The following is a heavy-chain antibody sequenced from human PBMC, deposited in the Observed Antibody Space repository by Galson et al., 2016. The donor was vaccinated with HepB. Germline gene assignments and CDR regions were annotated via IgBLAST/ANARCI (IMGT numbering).Heavy chain of an antibody. V-gene: IGHV3-30*18. D-gene: IGHD3-10*01. CDR2: ISYDGSNK. CDR1: GFTFSRYG. Sequence: SLRLSCAASGFTFSRYGMHWVRQAPGKGLEWVTFISYDGSNKYYADSVKGRFTISRDNSKNTLYLQMNSLRAEDTAVYYCAKAPYYYGSGSYLYFHYWGQGTLVTVSS. J-gene: IGHJ4*02. CDR3: AKAPYYYGSGSYLYFHY.